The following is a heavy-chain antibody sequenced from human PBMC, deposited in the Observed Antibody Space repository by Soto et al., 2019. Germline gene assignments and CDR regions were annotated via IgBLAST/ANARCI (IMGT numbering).Heavy chain of an antibody. CDR1: GYSFSDFY. D-gene: IGHD3-3*01. V-gene: IGHV1-2*02. CDR3: AKGVTVATSGWLSLFDA. CDR2: INPTRGGT. J-gene: IGHJ4*01. Sequence: QVHLVQSGAEVKKPGASVRVSCKASGYSFSDFYMHWVRQAPGHGLEWVGWINPTRGGTNFAQKFQGRAILIADTSTSTAYMEVSRLASDDTAVSFCAKGVTVATSGWLSLFDAWGPGTLGTFSS.